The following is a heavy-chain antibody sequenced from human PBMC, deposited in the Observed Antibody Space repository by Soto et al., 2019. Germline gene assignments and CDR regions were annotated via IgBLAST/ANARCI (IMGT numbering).Heavy chain of an antibody. D-gene: IGHD1-26*01. CDR1: GYTFTSYG. Sequence: VASVKVSCKASGYTFTSYGISWVRQAPGQGLEWMGWISAYNGNTNYAQKLQGRVTMTTDTSTSTAYMELRSLRSDDTAVYYCARADSQLLHNWFDPWGQGTLVTVSS. J-gene: IGHJ5*02. CDR2: ISAYNGNT. CDR3: ARADSQLLHNWFDP. V-gene: IGHV1-18*01.